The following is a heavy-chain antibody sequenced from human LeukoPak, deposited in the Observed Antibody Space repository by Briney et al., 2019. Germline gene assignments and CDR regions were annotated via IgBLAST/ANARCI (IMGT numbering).Heavy chain of an antibody. CDR2: INSDGSST. V-gene: IGHV3-74*01. Sequence: GGSLRLPCAASGFTFSTYWMHWVRQAPGKGLLWVSRINSDGSSTSYADSVKGRFTISRDNAKNTLYLQMNGLRAEDTAVYYCARGGTTVTTAIDYWGQGTLVTVSS. CDR3: ARGGTTVTTAIDY. D-gene: IGHD4-17*01. J-gene: IGHJ4*02. CDR1: GFTFSTYW.